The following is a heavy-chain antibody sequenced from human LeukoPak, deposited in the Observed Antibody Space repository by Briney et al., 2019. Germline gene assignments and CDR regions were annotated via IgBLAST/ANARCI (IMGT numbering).Heavy chain of an antibody. CDR3: ARAYQRLGGLSFPDS. V-gene: IGHV7-4-1*02. J-gene: IGHJ5*01. Sequence: GGSLRLSCAASGFTFTNYAMNWVRQAPGQGLEWMGWINPNTGNPTYAQGFTGRFVFSLDTSVTTTYLQISGLKAEDTAVYYCARAYQRLGGLSFPDSWGQGTLVTVSS. CDR1: GFTFTNYA. D-gene: IGHD3-16*02. CDR2: INPNTGNP.